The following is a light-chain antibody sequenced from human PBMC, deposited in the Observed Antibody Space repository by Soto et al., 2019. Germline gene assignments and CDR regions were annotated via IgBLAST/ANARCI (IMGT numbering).Light chain of an antibody. CDR1: SSDVGSYNL. CDR2: EGT. Sequence: QSALAQPASVSGSPGQSITFSCTGTSSDVGSYNLVSWYQQHPGKAPKLMIYEGTKRPSGVSNRFSGSKSGNTASLTISGLQAEDEADYYCCSYAGASTYGFGTGTKVTVL. V-gene: IGLV2-23*01. J-gene: IGLJ1*01. CDR3: CSYAGASTYG.